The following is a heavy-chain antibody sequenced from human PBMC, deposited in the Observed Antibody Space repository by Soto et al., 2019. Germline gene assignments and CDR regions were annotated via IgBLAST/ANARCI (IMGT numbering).Heavy chain of an antibody. CDR2: INPSGGST. D-gene: IGHD6-6*01. CDR3: ARDFLAARPDDAIDI. V-gene: IGHV1-46*01. J-gene: IGHJ3*02. CDR1: GYTFTSYY. Sequence: ASVKVSCKASGYTFTSYYMHWVRQAPGQGLEWMGIINPSGGSTSYAQKFQGRVTMTRDTSTSTVYMELSSLRSEDTAVYYCARDFLAARPDDAIDIWGQGTMVTVS.